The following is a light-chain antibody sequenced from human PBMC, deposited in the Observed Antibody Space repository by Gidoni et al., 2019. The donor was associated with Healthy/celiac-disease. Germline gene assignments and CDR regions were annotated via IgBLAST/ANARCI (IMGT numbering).Light chain of an antibody. CDR2: GAS. CDR1: RVINNY. CDR3: QQYDNLPWT. J-gene: IGKJ1*01. Sequence: DIPMPHPPSSLSTSVGYRVTITCQASRVINNYLNWYHQKPGKAPKLLIYGASTLETGVPSRFSGSGSGTDFTVIISSLQPEDTATYYCQQYDNLPWTFGQGTKVEIK. V-gene: IGKV1-33*01.